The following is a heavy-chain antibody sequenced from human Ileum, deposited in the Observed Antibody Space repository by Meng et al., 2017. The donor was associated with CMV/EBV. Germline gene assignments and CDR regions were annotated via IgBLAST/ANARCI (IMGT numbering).Heavy chain of an antibody. CDR1: GFTFSDYG. CDR2: IRYDGSRQ. Sequence: GESLKISCAASGFTFSDYGIHWVRQAPGKGLEWVAFIRYDGSRQNYADSVKGRFTISRDNSKNTVYLQMNSLTTEDMAVYYCVKVSLVTDRSHTFDYWGQGTLVTVSS. CDR3: VKVSLVTDRSHTFDY. D-gene: IGHD1-14*01. J-gene: IGHJ4*02. V-gene: IGHV3-30*02.